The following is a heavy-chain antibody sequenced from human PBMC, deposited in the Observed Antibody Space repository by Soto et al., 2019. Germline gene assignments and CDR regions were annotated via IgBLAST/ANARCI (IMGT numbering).Heavy chain of an antibody. CDR2: MNPNSGNT. V-gene: IGHV1-8*01. CDR1: GYTFTSYD. D-gene: IGHD6-13*01. J-gene: IGHJ5*02. CDR3: ARERSAVGTGWFDP. Sequence: QVQLVQSGAEVKKPGASVKVSCKASGYTFTSYDINWVRQATGQGLEWMGWMNPNSGNTGYAQKFQGRVTMTRNTSISTAYMELSSLRSEDTAVYFCARERSAVGTGWFDPWGQGTLVTVSS.